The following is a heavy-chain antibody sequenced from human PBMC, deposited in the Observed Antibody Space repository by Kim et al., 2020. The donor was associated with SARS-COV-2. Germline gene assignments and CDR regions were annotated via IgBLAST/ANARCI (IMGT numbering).Heavy chain of an antibody. CDR3: ARVGQQLVRLNWFDP. Sequence: SETLSLTCAVYGGSFSGYYWSWIRQPPGKGLEWIGEINHSGSTNYNPSLKSRVTISVDTSKNQFSLKLSSVTAADTAVYYCARVGQQLVRLNWFDPWGQGTLVTVSS. CDR2: INHSGST. J-gene: IGHJ5*02. CDR1: GGSFSGYY. V-gene: IGHV4-34*01. D-gene: IGHD6-13*01.